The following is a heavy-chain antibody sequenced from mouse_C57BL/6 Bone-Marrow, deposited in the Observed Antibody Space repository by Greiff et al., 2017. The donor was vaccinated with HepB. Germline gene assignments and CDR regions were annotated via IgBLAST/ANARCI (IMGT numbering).Heavy chain of an antibody. CDR2: ISDGGSYT. V-gene: IGHV5-4*01. D-gene: IGHD2-12*01. J-gene: IGHJ2*01. Sequence: EVQGVESGGGLVKPGGSLKLSCAASGFTFSSYAMSWVRQTPEKRLEWVATISDGGSYTYYTDNVKGRFTISRDNAKNNLYLQMSHLKSEDTAMYYCARDRYSRGDFDYWGQGTTLTVSS. CDR3: ARDRYSRGDFDY. CDR1: GFTFSSYA.